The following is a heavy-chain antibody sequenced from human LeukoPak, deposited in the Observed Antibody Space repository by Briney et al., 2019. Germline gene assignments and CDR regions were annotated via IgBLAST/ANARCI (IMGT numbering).Heavy chain of an antibody. CDR1: GGSISSYY. V-gene: IGHV4-59*08. CDR2: IYYSGST. Sequence: PSETLSLTCTVSGGSISSYYWSWIRQPPGKGLEWIGYIYYSGSTNYNPSLKSRVTISVDTSKNQFSLKLSSVTAADTAVYYCARHYGGYLPIDYWGQGTLVTVSS. CDR3: ARHYGGYLPIDY. J-gene: IGHJ4*02. D-gene: IGHD5-12*01.